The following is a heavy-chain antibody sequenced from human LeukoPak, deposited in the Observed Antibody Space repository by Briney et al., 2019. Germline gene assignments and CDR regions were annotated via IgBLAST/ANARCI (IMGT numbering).Heavy chain of an antibody. Sequence: GASVKVSCKASGYTFTSYYMHWVRQAPGQGLEWMGIINPSGGSTSYAQKFQGRVTMTRDTSTSTVYMELSSLRSEDTAVYYCARDLPGLAAAETGEYSHHGGRGPWVTVS. CDR2: INPSGGST. CDR3: ARDLPGLAAAETGEYSHH. D-gene: IGHD6-13*01. J-gene: IGHJ1*01. V-gene: IGHV1-46*01. CDR1: GYTFTSYY.